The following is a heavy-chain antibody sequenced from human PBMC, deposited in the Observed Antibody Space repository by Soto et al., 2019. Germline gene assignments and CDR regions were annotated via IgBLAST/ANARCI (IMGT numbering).Heavy chain of an antibody. J-gene: IGHJ4*02. Sequence: QVQLQESGPGLVKPSGTLSLTCAVSGGSISSSNWWSWVRQPPGKGLEWIGEIYQSGNTKYNPSLKSRVTISVDKSKNQFSLRLRSVTAADTAVYYCARSDYYDSSGYDAWGQGTLVTVSS. CDR1: GGSISSSNW. V-gene: IGHV4-4*02. CDR3: ARSDYYDSSGYDA. CDR2: IYQSGNT. D-gene: IGHD3-22*01.